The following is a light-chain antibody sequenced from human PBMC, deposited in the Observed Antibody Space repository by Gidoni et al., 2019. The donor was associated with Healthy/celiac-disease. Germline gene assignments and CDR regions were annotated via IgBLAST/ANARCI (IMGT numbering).Light chain of an antibody. Sequence: SYELTQPPSVSVSPGQTASIPCSGEKLGDKYACWYQQKPGQSPVLVIYQDSKRPSGIPERFSGSNSGNTATRTISGTQAMDEADYYCQAWDSSTVVFGGGTKLTVL. J-gene: IGLJ2*01. V-gene: IGLV3-1*01. CDR2: QDS. CDR1: KLGDKY. CDR3: QAWDSSTVV.